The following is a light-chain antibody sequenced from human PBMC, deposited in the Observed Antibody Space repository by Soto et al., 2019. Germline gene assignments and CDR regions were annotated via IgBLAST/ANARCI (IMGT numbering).Light chain of an antibody. CDR2: EVS. V-gene: IGLV2-8*01. CDR1: SSDVGGYNY. Sequence: QSALTQPPSASGSPGQSVTIYCTGTSSDVGGYNYVSWYQQHSGKAPKLMIYEVSKRPSGVPDRFSGSKSGNTASLTVSGLQPEDETDYYCSSYAGSNNLVFGGGTKLTVL. J-gene: IGLJ2*01. CDR3: SSYAGSNNLV.